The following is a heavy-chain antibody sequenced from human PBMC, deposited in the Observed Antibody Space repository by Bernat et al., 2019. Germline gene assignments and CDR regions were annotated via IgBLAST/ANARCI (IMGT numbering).Heavy chain of an antibody. D-gene: IGHD4/OR15-4a*01. Sequence: QVQLVQSGAEVKKPGASVKVSCKASGYTFTGYGITWVRQAPGQGLEWLGWINTNNGNTHYAQNLQGRVTVTTDTSTSTAYMELRSLRSDDTALYYCARENDYSFDIWGRGTMVTVSS. J-gene: IGHJ3*02. CDR1: GYTFTGYG. CDR3: ARENDYSFDI. V-gene: IGHV1-18*01. CDR2: INTNNGNT.